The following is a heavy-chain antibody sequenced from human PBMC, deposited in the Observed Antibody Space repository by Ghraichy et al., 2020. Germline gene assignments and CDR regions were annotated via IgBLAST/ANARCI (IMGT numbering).Heavy chain of an antibody. Sequence: GGSLRLSCTASGFTFSSYTMNWVRQAPGKGLEWVSFIRSSDTYIHYADSVKGRFTISRDNAKNSVYLQMNSLRVEDTAVYYCASALKRPNMVRGVEDVWGQGTTVIVSS. CDR1: GFTFSSYT. CDR3: ASALKRPNMVRGVEDV. CDR2: IRSSDTYI. J-gene: IGHJ6*02. D-gene: IGHD3-10*01. V-gene: IGHV3-21*01.